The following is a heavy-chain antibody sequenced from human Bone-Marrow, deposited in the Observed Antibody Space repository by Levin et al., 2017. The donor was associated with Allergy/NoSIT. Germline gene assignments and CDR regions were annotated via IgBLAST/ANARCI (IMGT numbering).Heavy chain of an antibody. CDR1: GYTFRNYA. CDR3: AVNYAYFYMDV. V-gene: IGHV7-4-1*02. J-gene: IGHJ6*03. Sequence: ASVKVSCKASGYTFRNYALNWVRQAPGQGLEWMGQINTNTGTPTYAQGFTGRFVFSLDTSVSTAFLQINSLETDDTAVYYCAVNYAYFYMDVWGKGTTVTVSS. CDR2: INTNTGTP.